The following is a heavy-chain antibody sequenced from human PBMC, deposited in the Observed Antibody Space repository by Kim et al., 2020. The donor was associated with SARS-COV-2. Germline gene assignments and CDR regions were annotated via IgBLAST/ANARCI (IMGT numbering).Heavy chain of an antibody. CDR3: ARVGRGYSYGKLDY. Sequence: NPSRKSGVTISVDTSKNQFSLKLGSVAAADTAVYYCARVGRGYSYGKLDYWGQGTLVTVSS. V-gene: IGHV4-59*01. J-gene: IGHJ4*02. D-gene: IGHD5-18*01.